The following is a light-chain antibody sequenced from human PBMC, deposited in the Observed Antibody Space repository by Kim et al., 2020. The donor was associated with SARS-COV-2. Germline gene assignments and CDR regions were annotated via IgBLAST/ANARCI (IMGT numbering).Light chain of an antibody. CDR3: QSYESSLSVV. V-gene: IGLV1-40*01. J-gene: IGLJ2*01. CDR2: VNT. CDR1: NSNIGAGYD. Sequence: VLTQPPSVSGAPGQRVTISCTGNNSNIGAGYDVHWYQQLPGTAPKLLIYVNTNRPSGVPDRFSGSKSDTSASLAITGLQAEDEADYYCQSYESSLSVVFGGGTQLTVL.